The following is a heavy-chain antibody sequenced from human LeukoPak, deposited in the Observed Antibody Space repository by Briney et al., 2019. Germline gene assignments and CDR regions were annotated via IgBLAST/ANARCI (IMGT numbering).Heavy chain of an antibody. CDR2: IIPIFGTA. J-gene: IGHJ1*01. CDR1: GGTFSSYA. D-gene: IGHD3-10*01. CDR3: ARDVRYYGSGRQGYFQH. V-gene: IGHV1-69*13. Sequence: ASVKVSCKASGGTFSSYATSWVRQAPGQGLEWMGGIIPIFGTANYAQKFQGRVTVTADESTSTAYMELSSLRSEGTAVYYCARDVRYYGSGRQGYFQHWGQGTLVTVSS.